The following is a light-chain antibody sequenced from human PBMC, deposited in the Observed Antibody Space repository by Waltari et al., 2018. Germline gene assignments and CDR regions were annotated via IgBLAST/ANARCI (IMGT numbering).Light chain of an antibody. J-gene: IGKJ1*01. Sequence: EIVLTQSPGTLSLSPGERATLSCRASQSVSSSYLAWYQQKPGQAPRRLIYGASSRATGLPDRFSGSGAGTDFTLTISRLGPEDFAVYYCQQYGSSPTFGQGTKVEIK. CDR1: QSVSSSY. V-gene: IGKV3-20*01. CDR2: GAS. CDR3: QQYGSSPT.